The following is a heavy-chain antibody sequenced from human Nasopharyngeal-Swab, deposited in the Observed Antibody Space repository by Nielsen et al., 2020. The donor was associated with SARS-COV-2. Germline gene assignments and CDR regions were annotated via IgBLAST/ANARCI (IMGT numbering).Heavy chain of an antibody. D-gene: IGHD2-15*01. CDR2: ISYDGSNK. J-gene: IGHJ4*02. Sequence: GESLKISCAASGFPFSSYAMHWVRQAPGKGLEWVAVISYDGSNKYYAESVKGRFTISRDNSKNTLYLQMNSLRAEDTAVYYCARDRVGWSIDYWGQGTLVTVSS. CDR1: GFPFSSYA. CDR3: ARDRVGWSIDY. V-gene: IGHV3-30*04.